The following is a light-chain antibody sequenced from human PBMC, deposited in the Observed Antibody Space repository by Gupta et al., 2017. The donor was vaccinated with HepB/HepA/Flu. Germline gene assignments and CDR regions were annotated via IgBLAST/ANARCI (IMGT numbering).Light chain of an antibody. CDR2: GAS. CDR1: QSVSSN. CDR3: QQYNNWPPFT. J-gene: IGKJ3*01. Sequence: EIVMTPSPATLPVYPGERATISCRASQSVSSNLAWYQQKPGQAPRLLIYGASTRATGIPARCSGSGSGTEVTLTISSLQSEDFAVYYCQQYNNWPPFTFGPGTKVEIK. V-gene: IGKV3-15*01.